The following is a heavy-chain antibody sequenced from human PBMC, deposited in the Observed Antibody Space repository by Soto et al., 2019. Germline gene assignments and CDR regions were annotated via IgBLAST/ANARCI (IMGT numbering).Heavy chain of an antibody. V-gene: IGHV4-39*01. D-gene: IGHD5-12*01. CDR2: IYYSGST. Sequence: QLQLQESGPGLVKPSETLSLTCTVSGGSISSSSYYWGWIRQPPGKGLEWIGSIYYSGSTYYNPSLKRRVTISVDTSKNQFSLKLSSVTAADTAVYYCAGHEVATIYYYYGMDVWGQGTTVTVSS. J-gene: IGHJ6*02. CDR3: AGHEVATIYYYYGMDV. CDR1: GGSISSSSYY.